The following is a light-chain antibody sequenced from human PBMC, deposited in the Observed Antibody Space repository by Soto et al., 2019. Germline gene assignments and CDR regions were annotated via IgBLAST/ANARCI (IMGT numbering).Light chain of an antibody. Sequence: EIVFAPSPGPLSLSPGERATLFCRASQSVSSSYLAWYQQKPGQPHRLLIYGAYSRATGIQDRFSGSGSGTDFTLTIRRLEPEDFAVFYCKHYDSLPITFGQGTRLEIK. J-gene: IGKJ5*01. CDR2: GAY. CDR3: KHYDSLPIT. CDR1: QSVSSSY. V-gene: IGKV3-20*01.